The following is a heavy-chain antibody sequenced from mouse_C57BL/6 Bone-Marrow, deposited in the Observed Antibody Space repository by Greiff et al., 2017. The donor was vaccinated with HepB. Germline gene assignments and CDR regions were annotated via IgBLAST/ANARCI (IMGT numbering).Heavy chain of an antibody. J-gene: IGHJ3*01. CDR1: GYTFTSYW. CDR2: INPRNGGT. V-gene: IGHV1-53*01. CDR3: ARGTTVVAPFAY. D-gene: IGHD1-1*01. Sequence: QVQLQQPGTELVKPGASVKLSCKASGYTFTSYWMHWVKQRTGQGLEWIGNINPRNGGTNYNEKFKSKATLTVDKSSSTAYMQLSSLTSEDSAVYYCARGTTVVAPFAYWGQGALVTVSA.